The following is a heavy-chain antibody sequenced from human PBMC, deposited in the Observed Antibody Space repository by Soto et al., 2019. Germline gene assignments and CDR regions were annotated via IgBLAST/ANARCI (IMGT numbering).Heavy chain of an antibody. Sequence: ASVKVSCKASGYTFTGYYMHWVRQAPGQGLEWMGWINPNSGGTNYAQKFQGRVTMTRDTSISTAYMELSRLRSDDTAVYYCVRDGWGTMVRGAPYGMDVWGQGTTVTVSS. CDR1: GYTFTGYY. CDR3: VRDGWGTMVRGAPYGMDV. CDR2: INPNSGGT. J-gene: IGHJ6*02. V-gene: IGHV1-2*02. D-gene: IGHD3-10*01.